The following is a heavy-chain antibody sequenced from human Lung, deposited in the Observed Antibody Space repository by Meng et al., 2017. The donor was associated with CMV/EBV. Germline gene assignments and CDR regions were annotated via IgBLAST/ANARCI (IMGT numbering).Heavy chain of an antibody. CDR3: ARDLAAAGTGSGWDYYYYGMDV. Sequence: ASVXVSCKASGYTFTSYYMHWVRQAPGQGLEWMGIINPSGGSTSYAQKFQGRVTMTRDTSTSTVYMELSSLRSEDTAVYYWARDLAAAGTGSGWDYYYYGMDVWXQGTXVTVSS. V-gene: IGHV1-46*01. D-gene: IGHD6-13*01. CDR1: GYTFTSYY. CDR2: INPSGGST. J-gene: IGHJ6*02.